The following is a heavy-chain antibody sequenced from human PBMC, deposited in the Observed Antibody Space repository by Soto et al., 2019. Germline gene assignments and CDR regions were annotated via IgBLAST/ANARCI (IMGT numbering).Heavy chain of an antibody. Sequence: PGESLKISCKGSGYSFTSYWISWVRQMPGKGLEWMGRIDPSDSYTNYSPSFQGHVTISADKSISTAYLQWSSLKASDTAMYYCARPLSEYDPPYHSYGMDVWGQGTTVTVSS. J-gene: IGHJ6*02. CDR3: ARPLSEYDPPYHSYGMDV. D-gene: IGHD6-6*01. V-gene: IGHV5-10-1*01. CDR2: IDPSDSYT. CDR1: GYSFTSYW.